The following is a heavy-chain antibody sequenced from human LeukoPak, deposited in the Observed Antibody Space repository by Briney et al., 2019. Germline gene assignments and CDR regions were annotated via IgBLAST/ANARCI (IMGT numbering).Heavy chain of an antibody. V-gene: IGHV3-23*01. Sequence: GGSLRLSCAASGFTFSGYAMSWVRQAPGKGLECISGFSGSGGSTYYADSVKGRFTISRDNSKNTLYLQMNSLRAEDTAVYYCARGRYDSSGSYSLFDYWGQGTLVTVSS. CDR2: FSGSGGST. D-gene: IGHD3-22*01. CDR1: GFTFSGYA. CDR3: ARGRYDSSGSYSLFDY. J-gene: IGHJ4*02.